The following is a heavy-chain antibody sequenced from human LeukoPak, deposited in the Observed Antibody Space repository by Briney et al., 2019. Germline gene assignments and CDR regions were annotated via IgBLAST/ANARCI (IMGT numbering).Heavy chain of an antibody. V-gene: IGHV4-59*01. J-gene: IGHJ5*02. CDR1: GGFISSYY. D-gene: IGHD4-23*01. Sequence: SETLSLTCTVSGGFISSYYWRWIRQPPGKGLEWFGYIYYSGSTNYNPSLKSRVTISVDTSKNQFSLKLSSVTAADTAVYYCAREGLDYGGTLNWFNPWGQGTLVTVSS. CDR2: IYYSGST. CDR3: AREGLDYGGTLNWFNP.